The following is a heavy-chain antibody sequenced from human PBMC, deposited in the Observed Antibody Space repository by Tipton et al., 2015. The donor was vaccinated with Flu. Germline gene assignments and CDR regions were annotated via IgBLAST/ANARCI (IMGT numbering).Heavy chain of an antibody. CDR3: ARHPRSGVGAFDL. Sequence: QLVQSGAEVKKPGASVNVSCKASGYTFTMFYIHWVRQAPGQGLEWMGIINPSSGTTNYAQNLQGRVTMTSDTSTSTVYMELSSLRSGDTAVYYCARHPRSGVGAFDLWGQGTMVTVSS. D-gene: IGHD2-8*01. CDR2: INPSSGTT. CDR1: GYTFTMFY. V-gene: IGHV1-46*04. J-gene: IGHJ3*01.